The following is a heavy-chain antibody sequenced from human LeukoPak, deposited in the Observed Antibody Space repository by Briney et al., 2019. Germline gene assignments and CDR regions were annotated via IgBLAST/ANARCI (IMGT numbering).Heavy chain of an antibody. CDR3: ARIGYCSSTSCYRFDYYGMDV. D-gene: IGHD2-2*03. CDR2: ISSSGSTI. V-gene: IGHV3-48*03. CDR1: GFTFSSYE. J-gene: IGHJ6*02. Sequence: GGSLRLSCAASGFTFSSYEMNWVRQAPGKGLEWVSYISSSGSTIYYADSVKGRFTISRDNAKNSLYLQMNSLRAEDTAVYYCARIGYCSSTSCYRFDYYGMDVWGQGTTVTVSS.